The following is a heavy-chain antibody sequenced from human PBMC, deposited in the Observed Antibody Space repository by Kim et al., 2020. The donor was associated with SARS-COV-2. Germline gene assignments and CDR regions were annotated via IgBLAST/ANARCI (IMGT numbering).Heavy chain of an antibody. V-gene: IGHV3-15*01. CDR3: TTEPMIEVTDY. Sequence: GGSLRLSCAASGFTFSNAWMSWVRQAPGKGLEWVGRIKSKTDGGTTDYAAPVKGRFTISRDDSKNTLYPQMNSLKTEDTAVYYCTTEPMIEVTDYWGQGTLVTVSS. CDR2: IKSKTDGGTT. J-gene: IGHJ4*02. D-gene: IGHD3-22*01. CDR1: GFTFSNAW.